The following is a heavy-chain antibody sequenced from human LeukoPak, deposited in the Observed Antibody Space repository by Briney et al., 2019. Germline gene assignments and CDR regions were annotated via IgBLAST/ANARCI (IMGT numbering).Heavy chain of an antibody. J-gene: IGHJ6*03. CDR2: IYYSGST. Sequence: SETLSLTCTVSGGSISSYYWSWIRQPPGKGLEWIGYIYYSGSTNYNPSLKSRVTISVDTSKNQFSLKLSSVTAADTAVYYCARTGKRYSSSSHYYYYYMDVWGKGTTVTVSS. V-gene: IGHV4-59*01. CDR1: GGSISSYY. D-gene: IGHD6-6*01. CDR3: ARTGKRYSSSSHYYYYYMDV.